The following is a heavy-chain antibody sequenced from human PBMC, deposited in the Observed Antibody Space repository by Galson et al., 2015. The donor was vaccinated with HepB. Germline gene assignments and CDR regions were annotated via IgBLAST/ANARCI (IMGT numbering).Heavy chain of an antibody. Sequence: SLRLSCAASGFTFSSYSMNWVRQAPGKGLEWVSSISSSSSYIYYADSVKGRFTISRDNAKNSLYLQMNSLRADDTAVYYCARETVDTAMVVDYWGQGTLVSVSA. CDR2: ISSSSSYI. CDR3: ARETVDTAMVVDY. CDR1: GFTFSSYS. V-gene: IGHV3-21*01. D-gene: IGHD5-18*01. J-gene: IGHJ4*02.